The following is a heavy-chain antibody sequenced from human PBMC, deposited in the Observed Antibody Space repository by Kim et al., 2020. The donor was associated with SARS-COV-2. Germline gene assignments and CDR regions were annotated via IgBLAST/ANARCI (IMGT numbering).Heavy chain of an antibody. CDR3: ARRYCSSTSCYFFDY. D-gene: IGHD2-2*01. J-gene: IGHJ4*02. CDR1: GGSISSYY. Sequence: SETLSLTCTVSGGSISSYYWSWIRHPPGKGLEWIGYIYYSGSTNYNPSLKSRVTISVDTSKNQFSLKLSSVTAADTAVYYCARRYCSSTSCYFFDYWGQGTLVTVSS. CDR2: IYYSGST. V-gene: IGHV4-59*13.